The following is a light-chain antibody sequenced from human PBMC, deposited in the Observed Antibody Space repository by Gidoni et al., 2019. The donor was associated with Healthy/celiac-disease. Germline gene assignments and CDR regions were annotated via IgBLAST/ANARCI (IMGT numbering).Light chain of an antibody. V-gene: IGKV3-20*01. J-gene: IGKJ1*01. CDR1: QRVSSSY. Sequence: EIVLTQSPGTLSLSPRERATLSCRASQRVSSSYLAWYQQKPCQAPRLLIYGASSRATGIPDRFSGSGSVTDFTLTISRLEPEHFAVYYCQQYGSSPWTFGQGTKVEIK. CDR2: GAS. CDR3: QQYGSSPWT.